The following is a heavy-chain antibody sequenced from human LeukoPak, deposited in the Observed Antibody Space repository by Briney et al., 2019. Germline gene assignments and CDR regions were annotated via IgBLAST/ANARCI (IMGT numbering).Heavy chain of an antibody. CDR3: AKEQWLEANWFDP. CDR2: ITGSGGST. D-gene: IGHD6-19*01. J-gene: IGHJ5*02. CDR1: GLTFSNYD. Sequence: SGRSLRLSCAASGLTFSNYDMSGVRQAPRKGLEWGSAITGSGGSTYYADSVKGRFTIYRDNSKNTLYLHRNRRRAEATAVYYLAKEQWLEANWFDPWGQGTLVTVSS. V-gene: IGHV3-23*01.